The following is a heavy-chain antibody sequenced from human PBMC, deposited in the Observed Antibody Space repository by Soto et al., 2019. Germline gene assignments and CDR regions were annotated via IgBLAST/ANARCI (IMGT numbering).Heavy chain of an antibody. CDR1: GGSISGSY. D-gene: IGHD6-19*01. CDR2: VYYTGST. Sequence: SETLSLTCSLSGGSISGSYWSWIRQSPGKGLEWLGYVYYTGSTNYSPSLRSRVSISVDTSKNEFSLRLSSVTAADTAVYFCARSVAVPGAHIDYWGQGTQVTVSS. V-gene: IGHV4-59*01. J-gene: IGHJ4*02. CDR3: ARSVAVPGAHIDY.